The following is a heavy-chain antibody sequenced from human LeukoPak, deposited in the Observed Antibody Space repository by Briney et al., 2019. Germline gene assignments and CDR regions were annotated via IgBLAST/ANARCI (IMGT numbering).Heavy chain of an antibody. CDR1: GFTFSSYS. D-gene: IGHD5-24*01. CDR2: ISSSSSYI. J-gene: IGHJ1*01. CDR3: VRDHQLRDPGC. Sequence: GGSLRLSCAASGFTFSSYSMNWVRQAPGKGLEWVSSISSSSSYIYYADSVKGRFTISRDNANNSLYLQMNSLRVDDTAVYYCVRDHQLRDPGCWGQGTLVAVSS. V-gene: IGHV3-21*03.